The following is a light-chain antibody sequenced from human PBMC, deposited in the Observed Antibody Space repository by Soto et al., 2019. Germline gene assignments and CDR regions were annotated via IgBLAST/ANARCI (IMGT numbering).Light chain of an antibody. J-gene: IGLJ2*01. CDR3: QTWDSNTVV. CDR2: QDS. Sequence: SYELTQPPSVSVSPGQTASITRSGDKLGDKYACWYQQRPGQSPVLVLYQDSKRPSGIPERFSGSSSGNTATLTISGTQAMDEADYYCQTWDSNTVVFGGGTQLTVL. V-gene: IGLV3-1*01. CDR1: KLGDKY.